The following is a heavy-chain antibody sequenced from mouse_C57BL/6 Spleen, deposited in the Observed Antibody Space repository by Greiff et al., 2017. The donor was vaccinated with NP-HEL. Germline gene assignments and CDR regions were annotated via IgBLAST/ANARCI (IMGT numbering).Heavy chain of an antibody. D-gene: IGHD1-3*01. V-gene: IGHV5-4*01. Sequence: EVQRVESGGGLVKPGGSLKLSCAASGFTFSSYAMSWVRQTPEKRLEWVATISDGGSYTYYPDNVKGRFTISGANAKNNLYLQMSHLKSEDTAMYYCAREDSGGYFDYWGQGTTLTVSS. J-gene: IGHJ2*01. CDR2: ISDGGSYT. CDR1: GFTFSSYA. CDR3: AREDSGGYFDY.